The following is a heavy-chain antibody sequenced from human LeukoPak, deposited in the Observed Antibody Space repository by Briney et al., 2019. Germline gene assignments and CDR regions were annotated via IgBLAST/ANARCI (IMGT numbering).Heavy chain of an antibody. D-gene: IGHD5-18*01. J-gene: IGHJ4*02. Sequence: GGSLRLSCAASGFTFSSYAMHWVRQAPGKGLEWVAVISYDGSNKYYADSVKGRFTISRDNSKNTLYLQMNSLRAEDTAVYYCAREQGYSYGTPDYWGQGTLVTVSS. CDR2: ISYDGSNK. CDR3: AREQGYSYGTPDY. V-gene: IGHV3-30-3*01. CDR1: GFTFSSYA.